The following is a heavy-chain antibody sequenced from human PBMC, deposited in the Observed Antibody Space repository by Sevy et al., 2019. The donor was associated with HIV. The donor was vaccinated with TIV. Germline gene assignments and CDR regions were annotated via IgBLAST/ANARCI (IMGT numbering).Heavy chain of an antibody. V-gene: IGHV3-48*03. CDR3: AKGPSPMITFGGVADY. Sequence: GGSLRLSCAASGFTFSSYEMNWVRQAPGKGLEWVSYISNSGTTISYSDSVKGRFTISRDNARNSLYLQMNSLRAEDTAVYYCAKGPSPMITFGGVADYWGQGTLVTVSS. CDR1: GFTFSSYE. D-gene: IGHD3-16*01. J-gene: IGHJ4*02. CDR2: ISNSGTTI.